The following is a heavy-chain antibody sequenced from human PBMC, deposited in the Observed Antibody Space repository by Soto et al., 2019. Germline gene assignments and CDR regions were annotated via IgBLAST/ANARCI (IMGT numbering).Heavy chain of an antibody. CDR1: GFTFRRNN. CDR3: VRGVYDEDEAAAAWFFLDN. CDR2: ISSSGDYL. J-gene: IGHJ4*02. V-gene: IGHV3-21*01. D-gene: IGHD6-25*01. Sequence: GGSLRLSCAASGFTFRRNNMNWVRQAPGKGLEWVASISSSGDYLYYADSVKGRFIISRDSFQNSLFLQMNNLRADDTAVYYFVRGVYDEDEAAAAWFFLDNWGQGTPVTVSS.